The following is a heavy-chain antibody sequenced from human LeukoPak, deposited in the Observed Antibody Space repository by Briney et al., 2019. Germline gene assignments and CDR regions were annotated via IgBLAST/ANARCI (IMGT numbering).Heavy chain of an antibody. CDR2: IWYDGSNK. V-gene: IGHV3-33*01. J-gene: IGHJ4*02. CDR1: GFTFSSCG. CDR3: ARDRDTGYSYGSFDY. D-gene: IGHD5-18*01. Sequence: GGSLRLSCAASGFTFSSCGMHWVRQAPGKGLEWVAVIWYDGSNKYYADSVKGRFTISRDNSKNTLYLQMNSLRAEDTAVYYCARDRDTGYSYGSFDYWGQGTLVTVSS.